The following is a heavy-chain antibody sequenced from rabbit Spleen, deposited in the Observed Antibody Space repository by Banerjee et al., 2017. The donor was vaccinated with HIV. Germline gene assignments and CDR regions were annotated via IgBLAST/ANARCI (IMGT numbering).Heavy chain of an antibody. D-gene: IGHD4-2*01. CDR3: ARDAAGREDFNL. J-gene: IGHJ4*01. CDR2: INIVTGKS. V-gene: IGHV1S40*01. Sequence: QSLEESGGDLVKPEGSLKLSCTASGFSFSNKAVMCWVRQAPGKGLEWIACINIVTGKSVYASWAKGRFIMSRTSSTTVTLQMTSLTAADTATYFCARDAAGREDFNLWGPGTLVTVS. CDR1: GFSFSNKAV.